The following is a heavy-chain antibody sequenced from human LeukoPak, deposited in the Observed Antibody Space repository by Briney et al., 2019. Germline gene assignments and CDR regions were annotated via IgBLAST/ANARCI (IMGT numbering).Heavy chain of an antibody. CDR1: GFTVSSDF. V-gene: IGHV3-53*01. Sequence: SGGSLILSGAASGFTVSSDFMGWVRQPPGKGLEGVSIIHSGGDTYYADSVKGRFTISRDSSRTTLYLQMNSLRAEDTAVYYCAKVLRLGELSPYDYWGQGTLVTVSS. CDR3: AKVLRLGELSPYDY. D-gene: IGHD3-16*02. CDR2: IHSGGDT. J-gene: IGHJ4*02.